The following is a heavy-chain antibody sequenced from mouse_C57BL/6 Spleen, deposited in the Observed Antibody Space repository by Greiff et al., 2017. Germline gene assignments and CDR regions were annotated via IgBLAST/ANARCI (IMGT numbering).Heavy chain of an antibody. V-gene: IGHV5-17*01. CDR1: GFTFSDYG. CDR2: ISSGSSTI. Sequence: EVMLVESGGGLVKPGGSLKLSCAASGFTFSDYGLHWVRQAPERGLEWVAYISSGSSTIYSADTVKGRFSISSDNAKNTLFLQMTSLRSEDTAMYYGARAAITTVVAHFDYWGQGTTLTVSS. J-gene: IGHJ2*01. D-gene: IGHD1-1*01. CDR3: ARAAITTVVAHFDY.